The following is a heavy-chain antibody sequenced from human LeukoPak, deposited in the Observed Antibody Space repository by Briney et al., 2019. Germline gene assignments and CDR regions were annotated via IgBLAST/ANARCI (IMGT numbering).Heavy chain of an antibody. D-gene: IGHD1-20*01. CDR3: ARDPYNWNPYYFDY. Sequence: ASVKVSCKASGYTFTGYYMHWVRQAPGQGLEWMGWINPNSGGTNYAQKFQGRVTMTRDTSISTAYMELSRLRSDDTAVYYCARDPYNWNPYYFDYWGQGTLVTVSS. J-gene: IGHJ4*02. CDR2: INPNSGGT. CDR1: GYTFTGYY. V-gene: IGHV1-2*02.